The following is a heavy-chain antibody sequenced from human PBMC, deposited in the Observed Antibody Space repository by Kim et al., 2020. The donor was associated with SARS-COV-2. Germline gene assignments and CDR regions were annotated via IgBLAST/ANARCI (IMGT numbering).Heavy chain of an antibody. J-gene: IGHJ4*02. V-gene: IGHV4-39*01. CDR2: IYYSGST. Sequence: SETLSLTCTVSGGSISSSSYYWGWIRQPPGKGLEWIGSIYYSGSTYYNPSLKSRVTISVDTSKNQFSLKLSSVTAADTAVYYCASLAWDIVVVPAAMGADYWGQGTLVTVSS. D-gene: IGHD2-2*01. CDR3: ASLAWDIVVVPAAMGADY. CDR1: GGSISSSSYY.